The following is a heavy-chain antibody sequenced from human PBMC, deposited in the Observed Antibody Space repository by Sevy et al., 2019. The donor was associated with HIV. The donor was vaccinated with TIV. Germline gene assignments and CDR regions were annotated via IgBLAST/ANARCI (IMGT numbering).Heavy chain of an antibody. CDR1: GGSFSGYF. CDR2: INHTGSL. Sequence: SETLSLTCAVSGGSFSGYFWNWIRQSPGKGLEWIGEINHTGSLKYNPSLKSRVTISVDASKSQLSLHLRSVTAADTAVYYCARGRKAYVVVVPSTVPFVYWGRGTLVTDSS. J-gene: IGHJ4*02. V-gene: IGHV4-34*01. D-gene: IGHD2-2*01. CDR3: ARGRKAYVVVVPSTVPFVY.